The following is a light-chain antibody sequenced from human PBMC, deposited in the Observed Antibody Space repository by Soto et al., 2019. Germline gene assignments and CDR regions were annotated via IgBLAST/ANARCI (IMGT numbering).Light chain of an antibody. CDR3: MQGTHWPRP. CDR2: KVS. J-gene: IGKJ3*01. CDR1: QSLVYSDGNTY. V-gene: IGKV2-30*01. Sequence: DVVMTQSPLSLPVTLGQPASISCRSSQSLVYSDGNTYLNWFQQRPGQSPRRLLYKVSNRDSGVPDRFSGSGSGTDFTLKISRVEAEDVGGYYRMQGTHWPRPFGPGTKVDIK.